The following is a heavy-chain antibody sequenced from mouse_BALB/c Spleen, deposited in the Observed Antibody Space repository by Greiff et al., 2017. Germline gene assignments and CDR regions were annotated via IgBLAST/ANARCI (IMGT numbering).Heavy chain of an antibody. D-gene: IGHD2-4*01. V-gene: IGHV14-1*02. J-gene: IGHJ3*01. CDR1: GFNIKDYY. Sequence: VQLQQSGAELVRPGALVKLSCKASGFNIKDYYMHWVKQRPEQGLEWIGRIDPANGNTKYDPKFQGKATITADTSSNTAYLQLSSLTSEDTAVYYCARSDDYDWAWFAYWGQGTLVTVSA. CDR2: IDPANGNT. CDR3: ARSDDYDWAWFAY.